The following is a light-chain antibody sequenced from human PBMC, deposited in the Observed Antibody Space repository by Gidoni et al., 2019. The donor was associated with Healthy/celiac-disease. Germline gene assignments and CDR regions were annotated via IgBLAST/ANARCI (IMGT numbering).Light chain of an antibody. CDR1: QGISSY. J-gene: IGKJ1*01. V-gene: IGKV1-8*01. Sequence: AIRRTQSPSSFSASTGDRVTITCPASQGISSYLAWYQQKPGKAPKLLIYAASTMKSGVPSRFSGSGSGTDFTLTISCLQSEDFATYYCQQYYSYPWTFGQGTKVEIK. CDR3: QQYYSYPWT. CDR2: AAS.